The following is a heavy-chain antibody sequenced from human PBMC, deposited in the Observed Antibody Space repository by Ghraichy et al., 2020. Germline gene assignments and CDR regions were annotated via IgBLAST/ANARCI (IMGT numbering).Heavy chain of an antibody. CDR2: INHSGST. CDR3: ARGPRTYYYDSSGYYNQRYYYYYYMDV. J-gene: IGHJ6*03. V-gene: IGHV4-34*01. CDR1: GGSFSGYY. Sequence: SETLSLTCAVYGGSFSGYYWSWIRQPPGKGLEWIGEINHSGSTNYNPSLKSRVTISVDTSKNQFSLKLSSVTAADTAVYYCARGPRTYYYDSSGYYNQRYYYYYYMDVWGKGTTVTVSS. D-gene: IGHD3-22*01.